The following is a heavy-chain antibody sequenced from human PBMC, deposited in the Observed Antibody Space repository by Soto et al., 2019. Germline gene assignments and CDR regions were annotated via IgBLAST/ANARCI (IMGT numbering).Heavy chain of an antibody. J-gene: IGHJ4*02. CDR2: IFPGDSDT. D-gene: IGHD1-7*01. CDR1: GYSFGAYW. V-gene: IGHV5-51*01. CDR3: ARGGIIGTQPDY. Sequence: ESLKISCQGSGYSFGAYWIGWVRQMPGKGLEWMGIIFPGDSDTRYRPSFQGQVTISVDRSINTAYLQWSSLKTSDTSMYFCARGGIIGTQPDYWGQGTQVTVSS.